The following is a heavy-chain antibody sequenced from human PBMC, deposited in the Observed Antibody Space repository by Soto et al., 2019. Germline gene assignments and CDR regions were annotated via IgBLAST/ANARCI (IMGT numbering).Heavy chain of an antibody. CDR3: ARGARLNGGFDY. V-gene: IGHV1-69*10. CDR2: IIPILGIA. J-gene: IGHJ4*02. CDR1: GGTFSSYA. Sequence: ASVKVSCKASGGTFSSYAISWVRQAPGQGLEWMGGIIPILGIANYAQKFQGRVTITADKSTSTAYMELSSLRSEDTAVYYCARGARLNGGFDYWGQGTLVTVSS. D-gene: IGHD7-27*01.